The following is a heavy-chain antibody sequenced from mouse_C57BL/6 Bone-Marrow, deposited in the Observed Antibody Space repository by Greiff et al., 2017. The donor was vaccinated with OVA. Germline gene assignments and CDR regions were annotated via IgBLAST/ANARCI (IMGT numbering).Heavy chain of an antibody. Sequence: EVHLVESGGGLVQPGGSLKLSCAASGFTFSDYYMYWVRQTPEKRLEWVAYISNGGGSTYYPDTVKGRFTISRDNAKNTLYLQMSRLKSEDTAMYYCARQRPFYYGSSYGYFDVWGTGTTVTVSS. CDR3: ARQRPFYYGSSYGYFDV. D-gene: IGHD1-1*01. CDR2: ISNGGGST. CDR1: GFTFSDYY. V-gene: IGHV5-12*01. J-gene: IGHJ1*03.